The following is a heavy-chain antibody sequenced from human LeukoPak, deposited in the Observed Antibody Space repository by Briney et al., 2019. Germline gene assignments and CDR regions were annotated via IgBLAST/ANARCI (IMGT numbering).Heavy chain of an antibody. J-gene: IGHJ6*03. CDR3: ARLGGYSRYYYYMDV. Sequence: GESLKISCKGSGYSFTSYWIGWVRQMPGKGLEWMGIMYPGDSDTRYSPSFQGQVTISADKSISTAYLQWSSLKASDSAMYYCARLGGYSRYYYYMDVWGKGTTVTVSS. D-gene: IGHD5-12*01. CDR2: MYPGDSDT. V-gene: IGHV5-51*01. CDR1: GYSFTSYW.